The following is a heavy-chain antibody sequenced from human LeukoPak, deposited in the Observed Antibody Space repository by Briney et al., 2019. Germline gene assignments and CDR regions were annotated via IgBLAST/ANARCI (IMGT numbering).Heavy chain of an antibody. CDR1: GGSISSSSYY. Sequence: SETLSLTCTVSGGSISSSSYYWGWIRQPPGKGLEWIGSIYYSGSTYYNPSLKSRVTISVDTSKNQSSLKLSSVTAADTAVYYCARRNSGWYEHIDYWGQGTLVTVSS. CDR3: ARRNSGWYEHIDY. D-gene: IGHD6-19*01. V-gene: IGHV4-39*01. CDR2: IYYSGST. J-gene: IGHJ4*02.